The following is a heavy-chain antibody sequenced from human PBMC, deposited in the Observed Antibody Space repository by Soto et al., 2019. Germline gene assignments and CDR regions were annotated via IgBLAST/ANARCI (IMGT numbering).Heavy chain of an antibody. CDR2: IIPILGIA. Sequence: SVKVSCKASGGTFSSYTISWVRQAPGQGLEWMGRIIPILGIANYAQKFQGRVTITADKSTSTAYMELSSLRSEDAAVYYCARNLPSGGVVAASNWFDPWGQGTLVTVSS. CDR1: GGTFSSYT. V-gene: IGHV1-69*02. D-gene: IGHD2-15*01. CDR3: ARNLPSGGVVAASNWFDP. J-gene: IGHJ5*02.